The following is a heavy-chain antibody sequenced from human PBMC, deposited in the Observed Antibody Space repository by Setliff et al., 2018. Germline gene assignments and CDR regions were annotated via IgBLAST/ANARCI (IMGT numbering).Heavy chain of an antibody. CDR1: GYTFTTYA. Sequence: GASVKVSCKASGYTFTTYAIGWMRQAPGQGLEWMGWINTNTGSPSYAQGFTGRFVFSLDTSVSTAYLQISSLKAEDTALYYCARASRFGTIKYRGDYYMDVWGKGTTVTVSS. CDR3: ARASRFGTIKYRGDYYMDV. J-gene: IGHJ6*03. D-gene: IGHD3-10*01. V-gene: IGHV7-4-1*02. CDR2: INTNTGSP.